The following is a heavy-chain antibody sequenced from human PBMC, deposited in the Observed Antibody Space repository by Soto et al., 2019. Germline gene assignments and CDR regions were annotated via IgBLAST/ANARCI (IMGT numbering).Heavy chain of an antibody. CDR2: ISSSSSYI. J-gene: IGHJ6*02. D-gene: IGHD3-3*01. V-gene: IGHV3-21*01. CDR1: GFTFSSYS. CDR3: ARDGVLKGFWSGYYSDYYYGMDV. Sequence: PGGSLRLSCAASGFTFSSYSMNWVRQAPGKGLEWVSSISSSSSYIYYADSVKGRFTISRDNAKNSLYLQMNSLRAEDTAVYYCARDGVLKGFWSGYYSDYYYGMDVWGQGTTVTVSS.